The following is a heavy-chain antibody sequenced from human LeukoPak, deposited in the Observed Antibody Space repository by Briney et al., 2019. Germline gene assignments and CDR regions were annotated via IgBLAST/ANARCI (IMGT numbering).Heavy chain of an antibody. CDR1: GYTFTGYY. D-gene: IGHD2-15*01. J-gene: IGHJ6*03. CDR2: INPNSGGT. Sequence: ASVKVSCKASGYTFTGYYMHWVRQAPGQGLEWMGWINPNSGGTNYAQKFQGRVTMTRDTSISTAYMELSRLRSDDTAVYYCARVPSTRYYYYYMDVWGKGTTVTISS. V-gene: IGHV1-2*02. CDR3: ARVPSTRYYYYYMDV.